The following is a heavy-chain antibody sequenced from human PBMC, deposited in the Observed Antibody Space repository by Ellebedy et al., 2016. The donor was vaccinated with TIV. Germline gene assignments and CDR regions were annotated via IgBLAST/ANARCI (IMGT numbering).Heavy chain of an antibody. V-gene: IGHV1-24*01. J-gene: IGHJ6*03. CDR2: FDPEDGET. Sequence: ASVKVSCXVSGYTLTELSMHWVRQAPGKGLEWMGGFDPEDGETIYAQKFQGRVTMTEDTSTDTAYMELSSLRSEDTAVYYCATGSIAVAGRRGPVYYYYYYMDVWGKGTTVTVSS. CDR3: ATGSIAVAGRRGPVYYYYYYMDV. CDR1: GYTLTELS. D-gene: IGHD6-19*01.